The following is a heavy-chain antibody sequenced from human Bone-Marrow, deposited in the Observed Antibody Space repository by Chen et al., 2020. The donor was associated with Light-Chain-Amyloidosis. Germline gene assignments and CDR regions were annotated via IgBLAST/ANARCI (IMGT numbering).Heavy chain of an antibody. CDR2: IISSCSTI. CDR1: GSNFSSYE. V-gene: IGHV3-48*03. CDR3: ATTKGRWLPSY. Sequence: EVLLVESGGGLVEPGGSQRLSCADSGSNFSSYEMNWVRQAPGNGLEWVSYIISSCSTIYYANSVKGRFTISTDNAKNSLYLQMNSLRAEDTAVYYCATTKGRWLPSYWGQGTLVTVSS. D-gene: IGHD5-12*01. J-gene: IGHJ4*02.